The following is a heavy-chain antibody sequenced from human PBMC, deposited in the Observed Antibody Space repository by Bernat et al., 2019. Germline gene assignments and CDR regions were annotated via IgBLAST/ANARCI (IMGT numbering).Heavy chain of an antibody. CDR2: ISGSGGST. J-gene: IGHJ5*02. Sequence: EVQLLESGGGLVQPGGSLRLSCAASGFTFSSYAMSWVRQAPGKGLEWVSAISGSGGSTYYADSVKGRFTISRDNSKNTLYLQMNSLGAEDTAVYYCAKLVGIAVAGNWFDPWGQGTLVTVSS. V-gene: IGHV3-23*01. CDR1: GFTFSSYA. CDR3: AKLVGIAVAGNWFDP. D-gene: IGHD6-19*01.